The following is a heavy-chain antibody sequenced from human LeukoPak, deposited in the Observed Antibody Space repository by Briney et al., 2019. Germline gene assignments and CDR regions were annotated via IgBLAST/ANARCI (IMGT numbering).Heavy chain of an antibody. CDR2: IWYDGSNK. CDR1: GFTFSSYG. V-gene: IGHV3-33*06. D-gene: IGHD3-22*01. Sequence: PGGSLGLSCAASGFTFSSYGMHWVRQAPGKGVEWVAVIWYDGSNKYYADSVKGRFTISRDNSKNTLYLQMNSLRAEDTAVYYCTKDRDYYDSGGTTHAFDIWGQGTLVTVSS. J-gene: IGHJ3*02. CDR3: TKDRDYYDSGGTTHAFDI.